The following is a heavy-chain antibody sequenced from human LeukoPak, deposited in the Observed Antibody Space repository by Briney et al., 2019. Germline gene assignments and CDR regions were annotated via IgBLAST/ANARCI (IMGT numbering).Heavy chain of an antibody. CDR3: AKGYVSRGYFGS. J-gene: IGHJ4*02. CDR2: ISDGGGTI. CDR1: GFTFSDSA. D-gene: IGHD3-9*01. V-gene: IGHV3-23*01. Sequence: GGSLRLSCAASGFTFSDSAMSWVRQPPGKGLEWVSAISDGGGTIYYTDSVKGRFTISRDNSKNTLYLQMNSLRAEDTALYYCAKGYVSRGYFGSWGQGTLVTVSS.